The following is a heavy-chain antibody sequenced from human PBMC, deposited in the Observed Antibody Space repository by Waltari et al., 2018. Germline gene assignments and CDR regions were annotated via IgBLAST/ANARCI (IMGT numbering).Heavy chain of an antibody. V-gene: IGHV3-30*18. CDR3: AKDRGKVVGRGMDV. D-gene: IGHD2-15*01. J-gene: IGHJ6*02. CDR1: GFTFSSYG. Sequence: QVQLVESGGGVVQPGRSLRLSCAASGFTFSSYGMHWVRQAPGKGLEWVAVIAYDGSNKYYADSVKGRFTISRDNSKNTLYLQMNSLRAEDTAVYYCAKDRGKVVGRGMDVWGQGTTVTVSS. CDR2: IAYDGSNK.